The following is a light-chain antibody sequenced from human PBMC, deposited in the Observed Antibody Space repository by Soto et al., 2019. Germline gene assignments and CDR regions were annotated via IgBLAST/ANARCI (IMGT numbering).Light chain of an antibody. CDR2: GAS. J-gene: IGKJ4*01. V-gene: IGKV1-16*02. CDR3: QQYHIYPLT. Sequence: DIQMTQSPSSLSASVGDRVIITCRASHDIGNKIAWFQQKPGKGPKSLIYGASILQSGVPSKFSGSRSATDFTLTISSLQPEDFANYYCQQYHIYPLTFGGGTKLEIK. CDR1: HDIGNK.